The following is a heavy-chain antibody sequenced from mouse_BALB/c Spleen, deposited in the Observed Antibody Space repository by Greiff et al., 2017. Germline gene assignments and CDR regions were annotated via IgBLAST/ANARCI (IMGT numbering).Heavy chain of an antibody. V-gene: IGHV5-17*02. CDR3: ARSEYAPYAMDY. Sequence: EVQGVESGGGLVQPGGSRKLSCAASGFTFSSFGMHWVRQAPEKGLEWVAYISSGSSTIYYADTVKGRFTISRDNPKNTLFLQMTSLRSEDTAMYYCARSEYAPYAMDYWGQGTSVTVSS. J-gene: IGHJ4*01. D-gene: IGHD2-10*02. CDR1: GFTFSSFG. CDR2: ISSGSSTI.